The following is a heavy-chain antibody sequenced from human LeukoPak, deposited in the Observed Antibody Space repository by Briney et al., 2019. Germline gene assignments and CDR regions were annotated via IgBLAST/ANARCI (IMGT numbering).Heavy chain of an antibody. CDR3: ARQKYQLRVGAFDI. D-gene: IGHD2-2*01. Sequence: SETLSLTCTVSGGSISSSSYYWGWIRQPPGKGLEWIGSIYYSGSTYYHPSLKSRVTISVDTSKNQFSLKLSSVTAADTAVYYCARQKYQLRVGAFDIWGQGTMVTVSS. V-gene: IGHV4-39*01. CDR2: IYYSGST. J-gene: IGHJ3*02. CDR1: GGSISSSSYY.